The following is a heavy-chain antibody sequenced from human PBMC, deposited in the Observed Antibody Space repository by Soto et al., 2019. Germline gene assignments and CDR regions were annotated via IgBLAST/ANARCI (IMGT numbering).Heavy chain of an antibody. V-gene: IGHV1-18*01. CDR1: GYTFTTYG. Sequence: QVQLVQSGGEVKKPGASVKVSCKASGYTFTTYGISWVRQAPGQGLEWMGWISVYNGNTNYAQKLQGRVTMTTDTSTSTTYMGLRSLRSDDTAVYYCARGVGGSYSHWYFDLWGRGTLVTVSS. J-gene: IGHJ2*01. CDR2: ISVYNGNT. CDR3: ARGVGGSYSHWYFDL. D-gene: IGHD1-26*01.